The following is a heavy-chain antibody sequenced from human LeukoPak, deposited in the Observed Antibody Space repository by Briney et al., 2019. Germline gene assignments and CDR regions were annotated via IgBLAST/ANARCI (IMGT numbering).Heavy chain of an antibody. CDR2: ISYSGNT. J-gene: IGHJ4*02. Sequence: KPSETLSLTCTVSGGSISSYYWSWIRQPPGKGLEWIGYISYSGNTNYNPSLESRVTTSVDTSKNQFSLRLTSVTAADTALYYCARGGKTSDYWGQGTLVTVSS. CDR1: GGSISSYY. V-gene: IGHV4-59*01. CDR3: ARGGKTSDY. D-gene: IGHD1-1*01.